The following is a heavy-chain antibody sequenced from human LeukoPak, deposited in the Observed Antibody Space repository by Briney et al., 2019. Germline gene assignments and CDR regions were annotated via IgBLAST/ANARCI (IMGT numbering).Heavy chain of an antibody. D-gene: IGHD3-9*01. Sequence: AETLSLTCTVSGGSISSSSYYWGWIRQPPGKGLEWIGSIYYSGSTYYNPSLKSRVTISVDTSKNQFSLKLSSVTAADTAAYYCERVAAGYYYYYYYMDVWGKGTTVTVSS. CDR1: GGSISSSSYY. V-gene: IGHV4-39*07. CDR2: IYYSGST. CDR3: ERVAAGYYYYYYYMDV. J-gene: IGHJ6*03.